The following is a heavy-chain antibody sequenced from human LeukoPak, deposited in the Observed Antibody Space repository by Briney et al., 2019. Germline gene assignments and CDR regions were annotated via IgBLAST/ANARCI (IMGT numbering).Heavy chain of an antibody. CDR3: ARDAPCNTALDY. V-gene: IGHV3-74*01. D-gene: IGHD5-18*01. CDR2: INGYGSST. CDR1: GFTFISYW. Sequence: PGGTLRLSCAASGFTFISYWMHWVRQAPGKGLVWVSRINGYGSSTDFADFVKGRFTISRDNAKNTLYLQMNSLRAEDTAVYYCARDAPCNTALDYWGQGTLVTVSS. J-gene: IGHJ4*02.